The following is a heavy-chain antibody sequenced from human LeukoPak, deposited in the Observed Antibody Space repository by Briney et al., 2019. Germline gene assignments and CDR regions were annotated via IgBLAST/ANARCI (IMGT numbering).Heavy chain of an antibody. CDR1: GFTFSSYG. J-gene: IGHJ4*02. Sequence: PGRSLRLSCAASGFTFSSYGMYWVRQAPGKGLEWVAVIWYDGSNKYSVDSVKGRFTISRDNSKNTLYLQMSSLRAEDTAVYYCARDSDYGSGNFDYWGQGTLVTVSS. D-gene: IGHD3-10*01. CDR2: IWYDGSNK. V-gene: IGHV3-33*01. CDR3: ARDSDYGSGNFDY.